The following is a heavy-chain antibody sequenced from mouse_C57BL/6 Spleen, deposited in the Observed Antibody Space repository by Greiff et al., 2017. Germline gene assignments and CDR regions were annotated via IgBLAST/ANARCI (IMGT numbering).Heavy chain of an antibody. Sequence: EVKVEESGGGLVKPGGSLKLSCAASGFTFSSYAMSWVRQTPEKRLEWVATISDGGSYTSYPDNVKGRFTISRDNAKNNLYLQMSHLKSEDTAMYYCARDRDSSGPLDYWGQGTTLTVSS. J-gene: IGHJ2*01. CDR2: ISDGGSYT. CDR1: GFTFSSYA. V-gene: IGHV5-4*01. CDR3: ARDRDSSGPLDY. D-gene: IGHD3-2*02.